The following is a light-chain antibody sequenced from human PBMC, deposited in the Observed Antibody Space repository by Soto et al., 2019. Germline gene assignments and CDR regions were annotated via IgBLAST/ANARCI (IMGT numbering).Light chain of an antibody. Sequence: QSVLTQPASVSGSPGQSISISCTGTSSDVGAYNYVSWYQQYPGKAPKVMIYDVSNRPSGVSNRFSGSKSGNTPSLTISGLQAEDEAVYYCCSYTTSSTVLFRGGTNLTVL. J-gene: IGLJ2*01. CDR1: SSDVGAYNY. V-gene: IGLV2-14*01. CDR2: DVS. CDR3: CSYTTSSTVL.